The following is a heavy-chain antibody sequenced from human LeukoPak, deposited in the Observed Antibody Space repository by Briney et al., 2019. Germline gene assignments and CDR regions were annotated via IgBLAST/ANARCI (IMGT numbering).Heavy chain of an antibody. J-gene: IGHJ4*02. CDR3: ATYTQSGAQGVSDY. CDR2: IHPNDGDT. CDR1: GYTFTNYY. D-gene: IGHD3-10*01. V-gene: IGHV1-46*01. Sequence: ASVKVSCKASGYTFTNYYMHWVRQAPGQGLEWMGLIHPNDGDTKYTQEFQDRVTMTRDTSTSTVYMELSSLRSEDTAVYYCATYTQSGAQGVSDYWGQGTLVTVSS.